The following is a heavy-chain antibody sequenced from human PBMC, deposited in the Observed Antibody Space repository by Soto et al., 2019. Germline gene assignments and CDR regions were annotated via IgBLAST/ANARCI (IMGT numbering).Heavy chain of an antibody. V-gene: IGHV1-18*01. CDR1: GYTFTSYG. J-gene: IGHJ4*02. Sequence: ASVKVSCKASGYTFTSYGISWVRQAPGQGLEWMGWISAYNGNTNYAQKLQGRVTMTTDTSTSTAYMELRSLRSDDTAVYYCERDRVLLWSYDFDYWGQGTLVTVSS. CDR3: ERDRVLLWSYDFDY. D-gene: IGHD3-10*01. CDR2: ISAYNGNT.